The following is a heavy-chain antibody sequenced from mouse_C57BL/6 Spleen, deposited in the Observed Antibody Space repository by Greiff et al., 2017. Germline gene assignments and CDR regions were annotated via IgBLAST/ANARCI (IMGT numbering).Heavy chain of an antibody. V-gene: IGHV1-52*01. CDR1: GYTFTSYW. CDR3: AIYYSNEYFDV. J-gene: IGHJ1*03. D-gene: IGHD2-5*01. Sequence: QVQLQQPGAELVRPGSSVKLSCKASGYTFTSYWMHWVKQRPIQGLEWISNIDPSNSETHYNQKFKDKATLTVDKSSSTAYMQLSSLTSEDSAVYYCAIYYSNEYFDVWGTGTTVTVSS. CDR2: IDPSNSET.